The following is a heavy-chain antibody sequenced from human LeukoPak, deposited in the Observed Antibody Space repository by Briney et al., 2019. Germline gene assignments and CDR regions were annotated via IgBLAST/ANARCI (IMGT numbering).Heavy chain of an antibody. CDR3: AKDKELLQWLVRPYYFDY. D-gene: IGHD6-19*01. V-gene: IGHV3-43*02. CDR2: ISGDGGST. Sequence: GGSLRLSCAASGFTFDDYAMHWVRQAPRKGLEWVSLISGDGGSTYYADSVKGRFTISRDNSKNSLYLQMNSLRTEDTALYYCAKDKELLQWLVRPYYFDYWGQGTLVTVSS. CDR1: GFTFDDYA. J-gene: IGHJ4*02.